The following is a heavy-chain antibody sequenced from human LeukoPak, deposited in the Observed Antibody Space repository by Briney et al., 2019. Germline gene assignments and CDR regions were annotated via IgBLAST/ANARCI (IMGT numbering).Heavy chain of an antibody. D-gene: IGHD3-16*02. V-gene: IGHV3-23*01. CDR2: ISGSGGST. J-gene: IGHJ3*02. CDR1: GFTFSSYA. CDR3: AKDHDHDYVWGSYRYPYAFDI. Sequence: GGSLRLSCAASGFTFSSYAMSWVRQAPGKWLEWVSAISGSGGSTYYADSVKGRFTISRDNSKNTLYLQMNSLRAEDTAVYYCAKDHDHDYVWGSYRYPYAFDIWGQGTMVTVSS.